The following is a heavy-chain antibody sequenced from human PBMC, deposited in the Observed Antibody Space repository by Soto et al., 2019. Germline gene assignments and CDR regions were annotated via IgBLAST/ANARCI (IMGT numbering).Heavy chain of an antibody. V-gene: IGHV1-8*01. D-gene: IGHD2-2*01. Sequence: GASVKVSCKASGYTFTSYDINWVRQATGQGLEWMGWMDPNSGNTGYAQKFQGRVTMTRNTSISTAYMELSSLRSEDTAVYYCARGQWVRCSSTSCLLAKRWFDPWGQGTLVTVSS. CDR2: MDPNSGNT. J-gene: IGHJ5*02. CDR3: ARGQWVRCSSTSCLLAKRWFDP. CDR1: GYTFTSYD.